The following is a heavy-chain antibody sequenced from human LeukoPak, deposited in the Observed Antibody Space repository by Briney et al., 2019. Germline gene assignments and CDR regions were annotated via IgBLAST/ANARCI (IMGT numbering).Heavy chain of an antibody. V-gene: IGHV3-21*01. CDR2: ISSSSRYT. D-gene: IGHD6-19*01. CDR1: GFTFSSYS. Sequence: GGSLRLSCAASGFTFSSYSMNWVRQAPGKGLEWISSISSSSRYTYYADSVQGRFTISRDNAKNSLYLQMNSLRAEDTAVYYCARGYSSGWDGDFDYWGQGTLVTVSS. CDR3: ARGYSSGWDGDFDY. J-gene: IGHJ4*02.